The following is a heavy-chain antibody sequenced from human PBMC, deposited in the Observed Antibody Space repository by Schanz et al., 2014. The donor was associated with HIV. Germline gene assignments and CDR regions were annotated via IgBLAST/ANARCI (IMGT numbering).Heavy chain of an antibody. CDR1: GYTFASYG. CDR2: ISPYNGDR. Sequence: VQLLQSGAEVKKPGASVKVSCKTSGYTFASYGITWVRQAPGQGLDWVGWISPYNGDRKYDQKFQGRVTLTTDTSTNTAYMELMSLRSDDTAVYYCARGAAEMAIMTPWRYWGQGTLVTVSS. CDR3: ARGAAEMAIMTPWRY. J-gene: IGHJ4*02. D-gene: IGHD2-21*01. V-gene: IGHV1-18*01.